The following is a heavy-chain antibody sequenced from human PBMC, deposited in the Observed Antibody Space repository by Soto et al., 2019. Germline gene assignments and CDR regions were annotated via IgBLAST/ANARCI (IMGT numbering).Heavy chain of an antibody. D-gene: IGHD2-15*01. CDR3: ARVVVGLDEGVNWFDP. CDR1: GYTFSSYV. Sequence: QVQLVQSGAEVKKPGASVKVSCKASGYTFSSYVSTWVRQAPGQGLECMGWITAYNDNTNYAQSFQGRVTMTTDASTSTAYMELRSLRSDDTAVYYCARVVVGLDEGVNWFDPWGQGTLVTVSS. V-gene: IGHV1-18*01. J-gene: IGHJ5*02. CDR2: ITAYNDNT.